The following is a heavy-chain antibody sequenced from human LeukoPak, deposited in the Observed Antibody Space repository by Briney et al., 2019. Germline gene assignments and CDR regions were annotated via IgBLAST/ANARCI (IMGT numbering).Heavy chain of an antibody. V-gene: IGHV3-23*01. CDR1: GFTFSSYD. J-gene: IGHJ4*02. Sequence: GGSLRLSCAASGFTFSSYDMSWVRQAPGKGLEWVSAISGSGGSTYYADAVKGRFTISRDNSKSTLYLQINSLRAEDTAVYYCAKDRHAPGRYCSSTTCFPFDLWGQGTLVTVSS. CDR3: AKDRHAPGRYCSSTTCFPFDL. CDR2: ISGSGGST. D-gene: IGHD2-2*01.